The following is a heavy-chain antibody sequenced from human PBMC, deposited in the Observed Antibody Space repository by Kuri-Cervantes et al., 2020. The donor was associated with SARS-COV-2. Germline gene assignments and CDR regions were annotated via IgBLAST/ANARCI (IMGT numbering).Heavy chain of an antibody. CDR1: GGSISSYY. D-gene: IGHD6-6*01. CDR2: IYTSGST. CDR3: VIAARPDWVGYYFDY. Sequence: GSLRLSCTVSGGSISSYYWSWIRQPAGKGLEWIGRIYTSGSTNYNPSLKSRVTMSVDTSKNQFSLKLSSVTAADTAVYYCVIAARPDWVGYYFDYWGQGTLVTVSS. J-gene: IGHJ4*02. V-gene: IGHV4-4*07.